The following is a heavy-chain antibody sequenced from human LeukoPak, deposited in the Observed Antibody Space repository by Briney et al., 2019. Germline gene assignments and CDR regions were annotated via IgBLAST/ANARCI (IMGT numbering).Heavy chain of an antibody. Sequence: SETLSLTCTVSGGSISSYYWSWIRQPPGKGLEWIGYIYYSGSTNYNPSLKSRVTISVDTSKNQFSLKLSSVTAADTAVYYCARDLMESWGQGTLVTVSS. CDR2: IYYSGST. J-gene: IGHJ5*02. D-gene: IGHD3-3*01. CDR1: GGSISSYY. CDR3: ARDLMES. V-gene: IGHV4-59*01.